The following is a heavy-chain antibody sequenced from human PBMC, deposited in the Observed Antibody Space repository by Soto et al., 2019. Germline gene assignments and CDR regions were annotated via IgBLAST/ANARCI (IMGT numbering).Heavy chain of an antibody. D-gene: IGHD2-15*01. V-gene: IGHV4-59*01. Sequence: QVQLRESGPGLVKPSETLSLTCTVSGGSIISGYWSWIRQPPGKGLEWIGYISYSGNTNYNPSLKSRVTMSVDTPKNQFSLRLSSVTTADTAVYYCAGLRGYAGSPIDYWGQGTLVTVSS. CDR3: AGLRGYAGSPIDY. CDR2: ISYSGNT. J-gene: IGHJ4*02. CDR1: GGSIISGY.